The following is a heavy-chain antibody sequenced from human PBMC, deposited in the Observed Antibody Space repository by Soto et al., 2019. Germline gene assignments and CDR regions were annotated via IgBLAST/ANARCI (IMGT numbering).Heavy chain of an antibody. CDR1: GFIFTTYR. CDR3: ARIGYTSVMGV. CDR2: ISGSSSYV. J-gene: IGHJ6*02. Sequence: GGSLRLSCAASGFIFTTYRMSWVRQAPGKGLEWLSSISGSSSYVYYVDSVKGRFTLSRDEDKNSLYLQMNSLRAEDTAVYYCARIGYTSVMGVWGQGTKVTVSS. V-gene: IGHV3-21*01. D-gene: IGHD5-18*01.